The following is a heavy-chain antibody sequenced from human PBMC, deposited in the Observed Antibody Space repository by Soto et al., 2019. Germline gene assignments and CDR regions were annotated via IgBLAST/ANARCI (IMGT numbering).Heavy chain of an antibody. CDR3: ARAYYEFWRGYYYSYGMDV. CDR2: INHSGST. V-gene: IGHV4-34*01. CDR1: GGSFSGYY. J-gene: IGHJ6*02. Sequence: QVQLQQWGAGLLKPSETLSLTCAVYGGSFSGYYWSWIRQPPGKGLEWIGEINHSGSTNYNPSLKSRVTISVDTSKNQFSLKLSSVTAADTAVYYCARAYYEFWRGYYYSYGMDVWGQGTTVTVSS. D-gene: IGHD3-3*01.